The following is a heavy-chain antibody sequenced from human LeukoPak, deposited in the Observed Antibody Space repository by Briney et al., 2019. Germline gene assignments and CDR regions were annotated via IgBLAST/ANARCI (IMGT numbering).Heavy chain of an antibody. D-gene: IGHD3-10*01. CDR2: INPNSGGT. J-gene: IGHJ5*02. V-gene: IGHV1-2*02. Sequence: ASVKVSCKASGYTLTGYYMHWVRQAPGQGLEWMGWINPNSGGTNYAQKFQGRVTMTRDTSISTAYMELSRLISDDTAVYYCARGLLWFGESQQYNWFDPWGQGTLVTVSS. CDR3: ARGLLWFGESQQYNWFDP. CDR1: GYTLTGYY.